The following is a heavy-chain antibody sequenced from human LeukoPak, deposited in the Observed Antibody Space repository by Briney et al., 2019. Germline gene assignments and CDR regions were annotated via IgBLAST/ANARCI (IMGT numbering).Heavy chain of an antibody. D-gene: IGHD3-3*01. V-gene: IGHV3-30-3*01. CDR2: ISYDGSNK. J-gene: IGHJ4*02. CDR3: AREHYDFWSGWFDY. CDR1: GLTFSSYA. Sequence: GGSLRLSCAASGLTFSSYAMHWVRQAPGKGLEWVAVISYDGSNKYYADSVKGRFTISRDNSKNTLYLQMNSLRAEDTAVYYCAREHYDFWSGWFDYWGQGTLVTVSS.